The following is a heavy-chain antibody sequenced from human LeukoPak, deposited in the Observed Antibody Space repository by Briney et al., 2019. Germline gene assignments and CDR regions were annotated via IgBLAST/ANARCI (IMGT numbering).Heavy chain of an antibody. V-gene: IGHV3-66*01. CDR2: IYSGDRT. CDR3: ARVIGYYGSGNYYFDS. CDR1: GFSVNNLY. Sequence: GGSLRLSCAASGFSVNNLYMSWVRQAPGKGLEWVSVIYSGDRTYYADSVKGRFTISRDTSKNTVYLQMNSLRAEDTAVYHCARVIGYYGSGNYYFDSWGQGTLVTVSS. J-gene: IGHJ4*02. D-gene: IGHD3-10*01.